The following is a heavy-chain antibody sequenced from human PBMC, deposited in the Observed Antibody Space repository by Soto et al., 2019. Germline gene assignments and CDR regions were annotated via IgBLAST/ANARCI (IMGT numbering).Heavy chain of an antibody. CDR3: AHRRGASTTGGAFDI. D-gene: IGHD1-1*01. CDR1: GFSFSTSGAG. CDR2: IFWNDDK. Sequence: QITVKESGPTLVTPAQTLTLTCTFSGFSFSTSGAGVGWIRQPPVKALEWLALIFWNDDKRYTPSLNSRLTITKDTSKNQVVLTMSNLDPVDTATYLCAHRRGASTTGGAFDIWGLGTKVTVSS. V-gene: IGHV2-5*01. J-gene: IGHJ3*02.